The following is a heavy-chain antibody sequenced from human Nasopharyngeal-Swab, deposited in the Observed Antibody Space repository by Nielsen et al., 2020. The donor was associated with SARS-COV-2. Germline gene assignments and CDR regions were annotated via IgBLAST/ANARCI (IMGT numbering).Heavy chain of an antibody. CDR3: ARALHIYYYDSSGYFGDAFDI. Sequence: WIRQPPGKGLEWVSYISSSSSTIYYADSVKGRLTISRDNAKNSLYLQMNSLRAEDTAVYYCARALHIYYYDSSGYFGDAFDIWGQGTTVTVSS. V-gene: IGHV3-48*01. D-gene: IGHD3-22*01. J-gene: IGHJ3*02. CDR2: ISSSSSTI.